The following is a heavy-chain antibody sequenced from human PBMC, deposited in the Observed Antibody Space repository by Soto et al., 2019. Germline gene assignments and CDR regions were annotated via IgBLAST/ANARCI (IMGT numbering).Heavy chain of an antibody. V-gene: IGHV4-39*07. D-gene: IGHD6-19*01. Sequence: SETLSLTCTVSGGSISSSSYYWGWIRQPPGKGLEWIGSIYHSGSTNYNPSLKSRVTISVDKSKNQFSLKLSSVTAADTAVYYCARDSIYSSGNWFDPWGQGTLVTVSS. CDR2: IYHSGST. CDR1: GGSISSSSYY. J-gene: IGHJ5*02. CDR3: ARDSIYSSGNWFDP.